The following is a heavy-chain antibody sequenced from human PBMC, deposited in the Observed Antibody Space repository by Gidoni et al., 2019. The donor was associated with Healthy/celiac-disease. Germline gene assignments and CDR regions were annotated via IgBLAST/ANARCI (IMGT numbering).Heavy chain of an antibody. CDR1: GFTFSTDA. J-gene: IGHJ4*02. V-gene: IGHV3-23*01. D-gene: IGHD6-13*01. CDR3: AKGYSSSWRSYYFDY. CDR2: ISGSGGST. Sequence: EVQLLESGGGLVQPGVSLRLSCAASGFTFSTDAMGWVRQAPGKGLEWVSAISGSGGSTYYADSVKGRINISRDNSKNTLYLQMNSLRAEDTAVYYCAKGYSSSWRSYYFDYWGQGTLVTVSS.